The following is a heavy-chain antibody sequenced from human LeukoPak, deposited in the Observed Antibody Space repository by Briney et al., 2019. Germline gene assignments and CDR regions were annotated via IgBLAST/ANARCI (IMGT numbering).Heavy chain of an antibody. V-gene: IGHV3-23*01. Sequence: GGSLRLSCAASGFTFSSYAMSWVRQAPGTGLEWVSAISGSGGSTYYADSVKGRFTISRDNSKNTLYLQMNSLRAEDTAVYYCAKGLVRGVIIYYYYGMDVWGQGTTVTVSS. D-gene: IGHD3-10*01. J-gene: IGHJ6*02. CDR2: ISGSGGST. CDR3: AKGLVRGVIIYYYYGMDV. CDR1: GFTFSSYA.